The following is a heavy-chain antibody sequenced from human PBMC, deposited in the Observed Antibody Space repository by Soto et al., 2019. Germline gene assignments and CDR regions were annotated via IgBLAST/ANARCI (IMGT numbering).Heavy chain of an antibody. CDR1: GYTFTSYD. V-gene: IGHV1-8*01. CDR3: ARVNYYYDILTLDRANWFDP. Sequence: GASVKVSCKASGYTFTSYDINWVRQATGQGLEWMGWMNPNSGNTGYAQKFQGRVTMTRNTSISTAYMELSSLRSEDTAVYYCARVNYYYDILTLDRANWFDPWGQGTLVTVSS. J-gene: IGHJ5*02. CDR2: MNPNSGNT. D-gene: IGHD3-9*01.